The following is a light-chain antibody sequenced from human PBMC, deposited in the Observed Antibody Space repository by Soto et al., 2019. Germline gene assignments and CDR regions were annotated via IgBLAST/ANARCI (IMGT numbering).Light chain of an antibody. CDR1: QSCRNW. V-gene: IGKV1-5*01. CDR3: QQYYTYST. CDR2: DAS. Sequence: LQMTQSPSTLSASVLDIVTISFRASQSCRNWLAWYQQKPGKAPKPLIFDASTLKTGVPSRFGGSGSGAEFNFTITGLQPDDFATYFCQQYYTYSTFGQGTRLEIK. J-gene: IGKJ5*01.